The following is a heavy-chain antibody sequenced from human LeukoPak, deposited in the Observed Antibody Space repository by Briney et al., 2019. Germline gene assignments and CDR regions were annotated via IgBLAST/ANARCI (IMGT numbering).Heavy chain of an antibody. V-gene: IGHV4-39*07. CDR3: ARDRLGDGYIREFDS. D-gene: IGHD5-24*01. CDR2: IFYSGST. Sequence: SETLSLTCTVSGGSISTSNYYWGWIRQPPGKGLEWIGNIFYSGSTNYNPSLKSRVTISVDTSKNQFSLKLSSVTAADTAVYYCARDRLGDGYIREFDSWGQGSLVIVSS. J-gene: IGHJ4*02. CDR1: GGSISTSNYY.